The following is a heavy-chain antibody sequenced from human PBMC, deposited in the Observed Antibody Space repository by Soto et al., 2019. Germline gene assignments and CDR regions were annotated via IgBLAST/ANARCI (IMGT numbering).Heavy chain of an antibody. J-gene: IGHJ6*03. Sequence: QVQLVQSGAEVKKPGASVKVSCKASGYTFTSYAMHWVRQAPGQRLEWMGWINAGNGNTKYSQKFQGRVTITRDTSASPAYMELSSLRSEDTAVYYCASVGEQLVYYYYYMDVWGKGTTVTVSS. CDR1: GYTFTSYA. V-gene: IGHV1-3*01. CDR3: ASVGEQLVYYYYYMDV. CDR2: INAGNGNT. D-gene: IGHD6-13*01.